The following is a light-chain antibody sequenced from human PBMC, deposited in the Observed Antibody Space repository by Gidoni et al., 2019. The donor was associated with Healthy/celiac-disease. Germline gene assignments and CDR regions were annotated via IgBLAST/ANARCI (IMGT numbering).Light chain of an antibody. Sequence: EVVMTQSLLSLPVTLGQPASISCRSSQSLVASDGSSFLNWFQQRPGQAPRRLIYKVSNRDSGVPDRISGSGSGTDFTLKISRVEAEDVGIYYCMQGTHWPCSFGQGTRLEIK. J-gene: IGKJ2*04. CDR1: QSLVASDGSSF. V-gene: IGKV2-30*01. CDR3: MQGTHWPCS. CDR2: KVS.